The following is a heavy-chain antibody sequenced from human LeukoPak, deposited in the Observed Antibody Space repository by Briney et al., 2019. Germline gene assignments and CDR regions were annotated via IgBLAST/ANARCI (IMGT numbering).Heavy chain of an antibody. Sequence: ASVKVSCKASGGTFSSYAISWVRQAPGQGLEWMGRIIPILGIANYAQKFQGRVTITADKSTSTAYMELSSLRSEDTAVYYCARTYYYDSSGYREDFDYWGQGTLVTVPS. V-gene: IGHV1-69*04. D-gene: IGHD3-22*01. CDR3: ARTYYYDSSGYREDFDY. J-gene: IGHJ4*02. CDR2: IIPILGIA. CDR1: GGTFSSYA.